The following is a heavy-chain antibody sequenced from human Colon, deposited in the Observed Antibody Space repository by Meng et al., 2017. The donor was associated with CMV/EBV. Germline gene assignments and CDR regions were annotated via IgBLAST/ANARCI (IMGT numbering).Heavy chain of an antibody. Sequence: SETLSLTCAVYGGSFSGYYWSWIRQPPGKGLEWIGEINHSGSTNYNPSLKSRVTISVDTSKNQFSLKLSSVTAADTAVYYCARGGRQYSRSYHPYYYYGMDVWGQGTTVTVSS. CDR1: GGSFSGYY. CDR2: INHSGST. J-gene: IGHJ6*02. V-gene: IGHV4-34*01. CDR3: ARGGRQYSRSYHPYYYYGMDV. D-gene: IGHD1-26*01.